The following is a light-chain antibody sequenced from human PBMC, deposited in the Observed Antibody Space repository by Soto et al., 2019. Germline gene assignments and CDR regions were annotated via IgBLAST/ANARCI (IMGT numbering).Light chain of an antibody. CDR2: DDS. CDR3: QVWDSSSDRV. CDR1: NIGSKS. J-gene: IGLJ3*02. V-gene: IGLV3-21*02. Sequence: SYELTQPPSVSVAPGQTARITCGGNNIGSKSVHWYQQKPGQAPVLVVYDDSDRPSGIAERFSGSNSGNTATLTISRVEAGDEADYYCQVWDSSSDRVFGGGTKLAVL.